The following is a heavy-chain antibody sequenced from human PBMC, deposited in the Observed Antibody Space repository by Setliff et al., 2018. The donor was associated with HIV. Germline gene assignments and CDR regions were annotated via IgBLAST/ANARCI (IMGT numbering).Heavy chain of an antibody. CDR3: ARDRSDYDSSGYSWFDP. Sequence: GGSLRLSCAASGFTFSSFVMHWVRQAPGKGLEWVAVIWYDGSNKYYADSVKGRFTISRDNSKNTLSLQMNSLRAEDTAVYYCARDRSDYDSSGYSWFDPWGQGTLVTVSS. V-gene: IGHV3-33*01. D-gene: IGHD3-22*01. CDR2: IWYDGSNK. CDR1: GFTFSSFV. J-gene: IGHJ5*02.